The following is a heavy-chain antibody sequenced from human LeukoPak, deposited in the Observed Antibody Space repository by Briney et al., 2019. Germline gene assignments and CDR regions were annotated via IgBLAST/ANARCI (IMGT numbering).Heavy chain of an antibody. CDR2: IYYSGST. V-gene: IGHV4-59*11. CDR3: ARGYSSSWYWFDP. CDR1: GGSISYHY. D-gene: IGHD6-13*01. Sequence: SETLSLTCTVSGGSISYHYWSWIRQSPGKGLEWIGSIYYSGSTNYNPSLKSRVTISVDTSKNQFSLKLSSVTAADTAVYYCARGYSSSWYWFDPWGQGTLVTVSS. J-gene: IGHJ5*02.